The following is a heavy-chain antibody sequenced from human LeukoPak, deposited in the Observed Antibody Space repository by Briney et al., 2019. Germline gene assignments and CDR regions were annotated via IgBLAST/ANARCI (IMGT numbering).Heavy chain of an antibody. CDR3: AKETSYDFWSGDLDY. D-gene: IGHD3-3*01. J-gene: IGHJ4*02. V-gene: IGHV3-66*01. Sequence: GGSLRLSCAASGFTVSSNYMSWVRQAPGKGLEWVSVIYSGGSTYYADSVKGRFTISRDNSKNTLYLQMNSLRAEDTAVYYCAKETSYDFWSGDLDYWGQGTLVTVSS. CDR2: IYSGGST. CDR1: GFTVSSNY.